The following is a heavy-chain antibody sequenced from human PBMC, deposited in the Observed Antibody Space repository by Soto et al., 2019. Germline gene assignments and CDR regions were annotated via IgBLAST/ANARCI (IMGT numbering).Heavy chain of an antibody. D-gene: IGHD6-25*01. CDR2: IYWDDDE. J-gene: IGHJ4*02. CDR1: GFSLSTSGVG. Sequence: QITLKESGPTLVKPTQTLTLTCTFSGFSLSTSGVGVSWIRQPPGKALEWLALIYWDDDERHRPSLKSRLTTTQDTSKNQVVLTMTDMDPVDAATYYCAHTHNSGVGGYFDYWGQGTMVTVSS. CDR3: AHTHNSGVGGYFDY. V-gene: IGHV2-5*02.